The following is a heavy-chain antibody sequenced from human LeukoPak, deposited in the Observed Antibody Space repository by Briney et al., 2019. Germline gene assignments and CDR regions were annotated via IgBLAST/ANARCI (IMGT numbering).Heavy chain of an antibody. Sequence: GGSLRLSCAASGFTFSSYSMNWVRQAPGKGLEWVSSISSSSSYIYYADSVKGRFTISRDNSKNTLYLQMNSLRAEDTAVYYCAKEDYYDSSGYSGYWGQGTLVTVSS. D-gene: IGHD3-22*01. J-gene: IGHJ4*02. CDR2: ISSSSSYI. V-gene: IGHV3-21*04. CDR1: GFTFSSYS. CDR3: AKEDYYDSSGYSGY.